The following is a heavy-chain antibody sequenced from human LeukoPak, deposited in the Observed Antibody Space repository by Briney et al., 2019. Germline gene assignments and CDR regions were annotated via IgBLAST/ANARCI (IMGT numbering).Heavy chain of an antibody. CDR3: AGVRSANSRVYYFDY. V-gene: IGHV3-30-3*01. J-gene: IGHJ4*02. D-gene: IGHD4/OR15-4a*01. Sequence: PGGSLRLSCAASGFTFSAYAMHWVRQAPGKGLEWVAIISYDGNIKYQADSVKGRFTISRDDSKNTLYLQMNSLRAEDTAVYYCAGVRSANSRVYYFDYWGQGTLVTVSS. CDR1: GFTFSAYA. CDR2: ISYDGNIK.